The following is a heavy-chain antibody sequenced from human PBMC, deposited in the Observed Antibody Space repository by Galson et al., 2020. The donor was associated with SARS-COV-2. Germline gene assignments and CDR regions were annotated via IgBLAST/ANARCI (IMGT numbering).Heavy chain of an antibody. CDR3: VRLDNRGGRDFSFYYYGLDL. CDR2: IYPGDSTT. Sequence: GESLKISCKDSGNSFTEYWIGWVRQMPGKGLEWMGIIYPGDSTTTYSPSFQGQVTISADKSISTAYLQWSGLKASDTAIYYCVRLDNRGGRDFSFYYYGLDLWGQGTTVTVSS. J-gene: IGHJ6*02. D-gene: IGHD3-22*01. CDR1: GNSFTEYW. V-gene: IGHV5-51*01.